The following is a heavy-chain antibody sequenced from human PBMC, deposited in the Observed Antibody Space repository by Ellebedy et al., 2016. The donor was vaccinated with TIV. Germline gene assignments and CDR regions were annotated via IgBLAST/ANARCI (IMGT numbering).Heavy chain of an antibody. D-gene: IGHD4-23*01. J-gene: IGHJ3*01. Sequence: GESLKISCAASGLTFSSHAMSWVRRAPGKGLEWVSSITESGGNTYYADSVKGRFTISRDNSKDTLYLQMNSLRAEDTAIYYCARDPVGVGPAFDVWGQGTMVTVSS. V-gene: IGHV3-23*01. CDR2: ITESGGNT. CDR1: GLTFSSHA. CDR3: ARDPVGVGPAFDV.